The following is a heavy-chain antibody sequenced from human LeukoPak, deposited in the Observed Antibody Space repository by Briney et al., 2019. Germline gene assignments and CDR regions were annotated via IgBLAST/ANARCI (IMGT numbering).Heavy chain of an antibody. J-gene: IGHJ6*03. CDR1: GFTFSSDS. Sequence: GGSLRLSCAASGFTFSSDSMNWVRQAPGKGLEWVSSISSSSNYIYYADSVKGRFTISRDNAKNSLYLQMNSLRAEDTAVYYCARADYMDVWGKGTTVTVSS. V-gene: IGHV3-21*04. CDR2: ISSSSNYI. CDR3: ARADYMDV.